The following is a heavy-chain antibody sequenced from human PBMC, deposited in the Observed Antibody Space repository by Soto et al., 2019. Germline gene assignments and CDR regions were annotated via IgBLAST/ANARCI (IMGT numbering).Heavy chain of an antibody. CDR3: ARDVFIVRGPGYFDY. D-gene: IGHD3-10*01. Sequence: EVQLVESGGGLVKPGGSLRLSCAASGFTFSSYSMNWVRQAPGKGLEWVSSISSSSSYIYYADSVKGRFTISRDNAKNSLYLQMNSLRAEYTAVYYCARDVFIVRGPGYFDYWGQGTLVTVSS. J-gene: IGHJ4*02. CDR1: GFTFSSYS. V-gene: IGHV3-21*01. CDR2: ISSSSSYI.